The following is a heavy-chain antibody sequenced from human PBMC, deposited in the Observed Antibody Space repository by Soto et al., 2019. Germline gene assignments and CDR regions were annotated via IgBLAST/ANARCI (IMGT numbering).Heavy chain of an antibody. CDR2: ISNSGSLT. Sequence: QLLESGGGLVQFGGSLRLSCAASGFTFSSYGMSWVRQVPGKGLEWVSSISNSGSLTYYADSVKGRCTISRDNSKNTLYLQMNSLRAEDTALYYCATILVTEHWYFHVWGRGTLVTVSS. D-gene: IGHD2-21*02. CDR1: GFTFSSYG. J-gene: IGHJ2*01. V-gene: IGHV3-23*01. CDR3: ATILVTEHWYFHV.